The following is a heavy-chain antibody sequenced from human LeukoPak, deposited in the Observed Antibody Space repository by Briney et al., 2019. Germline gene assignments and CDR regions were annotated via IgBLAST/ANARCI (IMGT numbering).Heavy chain of an antibody. CDR2: IYRDGSS. Sequence: GGSLRLSCVASGLSVSRNYMSWVRQAPGKGLEWVSVIYRDGSSYYAESVKGRFTISRDNSKNTLYIQMNSLRAEDTAVYYCARSFYDILIGYYQYFDYWGQGTLSPSPQ. V-gene: IGHV3-66*01. J-gene: IGHJ4*02. CDR3: ARSFYDILIGYYQYFDY. CDR1: GLSVSRNY. D-gene: IGHD3-9*01.